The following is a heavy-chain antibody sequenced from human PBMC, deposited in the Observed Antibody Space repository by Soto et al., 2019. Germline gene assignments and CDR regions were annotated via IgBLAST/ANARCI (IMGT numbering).Heavy chain of an antibody. CDR2: IRDGGEST. Sequence: EVTLLESGGGLVQPGESLRLSCAFSGFIFGNYMMTWVRQTPGKGLEWVSTIRDGGESTYYADSVKGRFTISRDNSKNTLYLQMDSLGVEDTAVYYCAPHVHCSGGSCHYDAFDIRGQGTMVTVSP. CDR3: APHVHCSGGSCHYDAFDI. J-gene: IGHJ3*02. D-gene: IGHD2-15*01. V-gene: IGHV3-23*01. CDR1: GFIFGNYM.